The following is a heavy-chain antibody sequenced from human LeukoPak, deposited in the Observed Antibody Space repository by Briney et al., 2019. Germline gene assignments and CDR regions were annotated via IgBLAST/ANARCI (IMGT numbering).Heavy chain of an antibody. CDR3: AWGVTSYGTRLTY. CDR1: GDSFSTYA. D-gene: IGHD3-10*01. V-gene: IGHV1-69*06. CDR2: IFPMFETA. J-gene: IGHJ4*02. Sequence: GASVKVSCKASGDSFSTYAISWVRQAPGQGLEWMGGIFPMFETANYAQRFQGRLTITADIATSTAYMDLSSLRSEDTAVYYCAWGVTSYGTRLTYWGQGTLVTVSS.